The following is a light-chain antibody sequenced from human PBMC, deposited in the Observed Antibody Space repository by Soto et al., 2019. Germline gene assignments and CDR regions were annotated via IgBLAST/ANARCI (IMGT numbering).Light chain of an antibody. J-gene: IGKJ1*01. Sequence: DIQVTQSPSTLSASVGDRVTITCRASQTISSWLAWYQQKPGKAPKLLIYKASTLKSGVPSRFSGSGSGTEFTLTISSLQPDDCATYYCQQYENYWTFGQGTKVDIK. CDR2: KAS. CDR1: QTISSW. CDR3: QQYENYWT. V-gene: IGKV1-5*03.